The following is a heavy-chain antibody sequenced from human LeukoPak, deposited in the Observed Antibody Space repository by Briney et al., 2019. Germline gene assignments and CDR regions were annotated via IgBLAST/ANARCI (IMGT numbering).Heavy chain of an antibody. D-gene: IGHD4-17*01. CDR1: GYSISSGSY. Sequence: SETLSLTCTVSGYSISSGSYRGWIRQPPGKGLEWIGSIYHAGNTYYNPSLKSRVTISVDTSKNQFSLNLSSVTAADTAVYYCARGVPSVRYLDLWGRGTLVIVSS. CDR3: ARGVPSVRYLDL. V-gene: IGHV4-38-2*02. J-gene: IGHJ2*01. CDR2: IYHAGNT.